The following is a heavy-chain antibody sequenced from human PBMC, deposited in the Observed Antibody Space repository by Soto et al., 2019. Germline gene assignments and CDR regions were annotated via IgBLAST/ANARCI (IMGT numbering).Heavy chain of an antibody. D-gene: IGHD3-22*01. CDR3: ARDYYDSSGYLYYYGMDV. J-gene: IGHJ6*02. CDR1: GFTFSSYS. Sequence: EVQLVESGGGLVKPGGSLRLSCAASGFTFSSYSMNWVRQAPGKGPEWVSSISSSSSYIYYADSVKGRFTISRDNAKNSLYLQMNSLRAEDTAVYYCARDYYDSSGYLYYYGMDVWGQGTTVTVSS. V-gene: IGHV3-21*01. CDR2: ISSSSSYI.